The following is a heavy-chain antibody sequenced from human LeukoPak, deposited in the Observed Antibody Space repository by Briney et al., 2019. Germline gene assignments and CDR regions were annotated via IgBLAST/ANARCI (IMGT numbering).Heavy chain of an antibody. CDR3: AEDLDSTDLYDNAD. J-gene: IGHJ1*01. D-gene: IGHD6-19*01. CDR2: IGTNEQRT. V-gene: IGHV3-23*01. Sequence: GGSLRLSCVASGFTFSRYAMNWVRQTPGKGLEWVSLIGTNEQRTHYADSVKGRFTISRDNSKNTLSLQMNSLRAEDTAVYYCAEDLDSTDLYDNADWGQGTLVTVSS. CDR1: GFTFSRYA.